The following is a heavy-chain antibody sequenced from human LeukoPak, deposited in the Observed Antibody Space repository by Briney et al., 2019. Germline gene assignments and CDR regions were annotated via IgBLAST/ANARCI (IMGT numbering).Heavy chain of an antibody. Sequence: PSETLSLTCTVSGGSISSYYWSWIRQPPGKGLEWIGYIYYSGSTNYNPSLKSRVTISVDTSKNQFSLKLSSVTAEDTAVYYCASEGIRDYYYYSMDVWGKGTTVTISS. V-gene: IGHV4-59*12. CDR3: ASEGIRDYYYYSMDV. CDR2: IYYSGST. D-gene: IGHD1-14*01. CDR1: GGSISSYY. J-gene: IGHJ6*03.